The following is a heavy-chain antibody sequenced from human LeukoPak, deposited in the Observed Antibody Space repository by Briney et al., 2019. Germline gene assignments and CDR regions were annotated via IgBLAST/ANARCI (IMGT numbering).Heavy chain of an antibody. D-gene: IGHD2-2*01. CDR3: ARVVVPQLGFDY. Sequence: PGGSLRLSCAASGFTFSSYAMHWVRQAPGKGLEWVAVISYDGSNKYYADSVKGRFTISRDNSKNTLYLQMNSLRAEDTAVYYCARVVVPQLGFDYWGQGTLVTVSS. J-gene: IGHJ4*02. V-gene: IGHV3-30-3*01. CDR1: GFTFSSYA. CDR2: ISYDGSNK.